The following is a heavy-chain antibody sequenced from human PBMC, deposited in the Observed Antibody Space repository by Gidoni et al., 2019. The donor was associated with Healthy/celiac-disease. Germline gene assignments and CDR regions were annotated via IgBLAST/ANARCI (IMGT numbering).Heavy chain of an antibody. CDR1: GFTFSSYA. CDR3: AKVLSGSYFHRLGWYFDL. Sequence: EVQLLESGGGLVQPGGSLRLSCAASGFTFSSYAMSWVRQAPGKGLEWVSAISGSGGSTYYADSVKGRFTISRDNSKNTLYLQMNSLRAEDTAVYYCAKVLSGSYFHRLGWYFDLWGRGTLVTVSS. J-gene: IGHJ2*01. D-gene: IGHD1-26*01. CDR2: ISGSGGST. V-gene: IGHV3-23*01.